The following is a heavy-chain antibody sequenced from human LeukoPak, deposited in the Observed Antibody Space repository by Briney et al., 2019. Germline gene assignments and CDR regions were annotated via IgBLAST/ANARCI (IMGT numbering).Heavy chain of an antibody. CDR3: ATGGARGVIRSDAGFDY. CDR2: FDPEDGET. Sequence: ASVKVSCKVSGYTLTELSMHWVRQAPGKGLEWMGGFDPEDGETIYAQKFQGRVTMTEDTSTDTAYMELSSLRSEDTAVYYCATGGARGVIRSDAGFDYWGQGTLVTVSS. D-gene: IGHD3-10*01. J-gene: IGHJ4*02. V-gene: IGHV1-24*01. CDR1: GYTLTELS.